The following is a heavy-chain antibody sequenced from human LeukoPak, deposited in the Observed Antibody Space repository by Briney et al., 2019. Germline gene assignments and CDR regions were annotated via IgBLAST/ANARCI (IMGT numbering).Heavy chain of an antibody. V-gene: IGHV3-64*01. CDR3: ARGIVVVVAAIGSGAFDI. J-gene: IGHJ3*02. D-gene: IGHD2-15*01. CDR1: GFTFSSYA. Sequence: GGSLRLSCAASGFTFSSYAMHWVRQAPGKGLEYVSAISSNGGSTYYANSVKGRFTISRDNSKNTLYLQMGSLRAEDMAVYYCARGIVVVVAAIGSGAFDIWGQGTMVTVSS. CDR2: ISSNGGST.